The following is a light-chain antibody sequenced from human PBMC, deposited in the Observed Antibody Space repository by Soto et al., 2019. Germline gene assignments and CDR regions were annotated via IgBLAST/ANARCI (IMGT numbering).Light chain of an antibody. CDR1: SSNIGSNT. J-gene: IGLJ2*01. V-gene: IGLV1-44*01. CDR2: VNN. Sequence: QSVLTQPPSASGTPGQTVTMSCSGSSSNIGSNTVTWYQQFPGSAPKVVIYVNNQRRSGVPDRFSGSKSGTSAFLAITGLQSEDEADYYCATWDDSLNGIIFSGGTKLTVL. CDR3: ATWDDSLNGII.